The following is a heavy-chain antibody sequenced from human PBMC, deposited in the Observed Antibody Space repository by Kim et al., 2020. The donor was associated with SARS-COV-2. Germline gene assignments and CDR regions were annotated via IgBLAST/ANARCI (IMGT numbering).Heavy chain of an antibody. Sequence: SETLSLTCTVSGGSISSSSYYWGWIRQPPGKGLEWIGSIYYSGSTYYNPSLKSRVTISVDTSKNQFSLKLSSVTAADTAVYYCARTYYGDYDLFDYWGQGTLVTVSS. J-gene: IGHJ4*02. CDR2: IYYSGST. D-gene: IGHD4-17*01. CDR1: GGSISSSSYY. V-gene: IGHV4-39*01. CDR3: ARTYYGDYDLFDY.